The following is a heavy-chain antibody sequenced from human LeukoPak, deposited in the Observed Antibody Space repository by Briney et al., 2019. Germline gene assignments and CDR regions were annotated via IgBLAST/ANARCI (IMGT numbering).Heavy chain of an antibody. V-gene: IGHV4-4*07. J-gene: IGHJ6*02. Sequence: SETLSLTCTVSGGSISSYYWSWIRQPAGKGLEWIGRIYTSGSTNYNPSLKSRVTMSVDTSKNQFSLKLSSVTAADTAVYYCARGVTTVTTGYYYYGMDVWGQGTTVTASS. CDR3: ARGVTTVTTGYYYYGMDV. D-gene: IGHD4-17*01. CDR2: IYTSGST. CDR1: GGSISSYY.